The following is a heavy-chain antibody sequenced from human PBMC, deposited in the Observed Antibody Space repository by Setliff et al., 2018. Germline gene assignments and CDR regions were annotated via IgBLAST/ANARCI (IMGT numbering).Heavy chain of an antibody. CDR3: ATTGTYRYFDY. CDR1: GDSINDYY. V-gene: IGHV4-59*04. Sequence: SETLSLTCTVSGDSINDYYWSWIRQPPGKGLEWIGYVFFTGDTYSNPSLKSRVTMSVDTSKNQFSLRLNSVTASDTAVYYCATTGTYRYFDYWGQGTLVTVSS. D-gene: IGHD1-1*01. CDR2: VFFTGDT. J-gene: IGHJ4*02.